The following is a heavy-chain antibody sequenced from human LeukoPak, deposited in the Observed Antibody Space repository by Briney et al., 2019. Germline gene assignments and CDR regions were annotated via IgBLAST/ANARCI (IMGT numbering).Heavy chain of an antibody. J-gene: IGHJ4*02. Sequence: GGSLRLSCAASGFTFSNYWMHWVRQAPGKGLEWVTFIRYDGSNKFYADSVKGRFTISRDNSKNMMYLQMNSLRAEDTAVYHCARSSYWGQGTLVTVSS. V-gene: IGHV3-33*08. CDR2: IRYDGSNK. CDR3: ARSSY. CDR1: GFTFSNYW.